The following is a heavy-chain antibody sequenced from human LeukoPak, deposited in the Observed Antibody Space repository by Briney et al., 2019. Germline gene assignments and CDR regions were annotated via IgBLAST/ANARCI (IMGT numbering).Heavy chain of an antibody. J-gene: IGHJ4*02. CDR2: ISSHGSIV. Sequence: GGSLRLSCAVSGFTFSDYYMSWIRQAPGKGLECVSYISSHGSIVHYADSETGRFTISRDNAKNSLYLQMNSLRAEDTALYYCAKDISLYYDSSGYSHYFGYWGQGTLVTVSS. CDR3: AKDISLYYDSSGYSHYFGY. D-gene: IGHD3-22*01. CDR1: GFTFSDYY. V-gene: IGHV3-11*01.